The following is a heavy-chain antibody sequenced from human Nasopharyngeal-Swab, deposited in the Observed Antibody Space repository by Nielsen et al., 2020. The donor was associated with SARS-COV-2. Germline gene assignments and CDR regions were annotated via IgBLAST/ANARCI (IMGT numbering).Heavy chain of an antibody. V-gene: IGHV4-39*01. J-gene: IGHJ6*03. CDR2: IYYSGAT. CDR3: VRDNYYHYYMDV. Sequence: WLRQPPGKGLEWIGSIYYSGATYYSPSLKSRFTISVDTSQNQFSLTVSSVTASDTAVYYCVRDNYYHYYMDVWGQGTTVTVSS. D-gene: IGHD2-15*01.